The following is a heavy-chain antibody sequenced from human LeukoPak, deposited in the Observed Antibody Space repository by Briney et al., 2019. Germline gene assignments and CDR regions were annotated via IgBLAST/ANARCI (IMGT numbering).Heavy chain of an antibody. CDR3: ARDLEGYSGYDSVY. Sequence: GRSLRLSCAASGFTFSSYAMHWVRQAPGKGLEWVAVISYDGSNKYYADSVKGRFTISRDNSKNTLYLQMNSLRAEDTAVYYCARDLEGYSGYDSVYWGQGTLVTVSS. J-gene: IGHJ4*02. CDR1: GFTFSSYA. V-gene: IGHV3-30*04. CDR2: ISYDGSNK. D-gene: IGHD5-12*01.